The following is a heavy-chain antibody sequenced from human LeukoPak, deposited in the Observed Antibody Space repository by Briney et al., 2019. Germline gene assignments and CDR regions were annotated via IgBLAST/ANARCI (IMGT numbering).Heavy chain of an antibody. CDR2: IIPIFGTA. V-gene: IGHV1-69*13. CDR1: GGTFSSYA. Sequence: ASVKVSCKASGGTFSSYAISWVRQAPGQGLEWMGGIIPIFGTANYAQKFQGRVTITADESTSTAYMELSSLRSEDTAVYYCAREGPNYVRSYYMDVWGKGTTVTVSS. CDR3: AREGPNYVRSYYMDV. J-gene: IGHJ6*03. D-gene: IGHD3-16*01.